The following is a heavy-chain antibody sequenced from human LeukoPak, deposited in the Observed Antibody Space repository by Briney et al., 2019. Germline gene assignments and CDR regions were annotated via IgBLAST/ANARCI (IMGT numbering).Heavy chain of an antibody. D-gene: IGHD6-19*01. CDR1: GFTFINHG. CDR3: AKVGPYSSGSIGP. Sequence: GGSLRLSCAASGFTFINHGLSWVRQAPRKGLEWASSISGTGTYTYYADPVKGRFTISRDNSKNTLYLEMNNLRAEDTAVYYCAKVGPYSSGSIGPWGQGTLVTVSS. V-gene: IGHV3-23*01. J-gene: IGHJ5*02. CDR2: ISGTGTYT.